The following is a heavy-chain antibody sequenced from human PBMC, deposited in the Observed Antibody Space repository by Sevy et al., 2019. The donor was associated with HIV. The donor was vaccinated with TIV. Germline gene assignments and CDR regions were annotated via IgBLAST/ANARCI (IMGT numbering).Heavy chain of an antibody. D-gene: IGHD3-22*01. CDR2: FIHMFDTA. J-gene: IGHJ6*02. CDR1: GGTFSNYV. Sequence: ASVKVSCKASGGTFSNYVISWVRQAPGQGLEWMGGFIHMFDTANSAQKFQGRVTLTADGSTSTAYMELSSLRSEDTAVCYCASSYYESSGFSPLYYYGMDVWGQGTTVTVSS. V-gene: IGHV1-69*13. CDR3: ASSYYESSGFSPLYYYGMDV.